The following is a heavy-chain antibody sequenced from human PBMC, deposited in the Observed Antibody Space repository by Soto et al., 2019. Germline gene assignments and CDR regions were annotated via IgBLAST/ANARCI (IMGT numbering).Heavy chain of an antibody. V-gene: IGHV4-34*01. CDR1: GGSFSGYY. CDR2: INHSGST. CDR3: ARLWNSYGFIDY. D-gene: IGHD5-18*01. Sequence: SETLSLTCAVYGGSFSGYYWSWIRQPPGKGLEWIGEINHSGSTYYNPSLKSRVTISVDTSKNQFSLKLSSVTAADTAVYYCARLWNSYGFIDYWGQGTLVTVSS. J-gene: IGHJ4*02.